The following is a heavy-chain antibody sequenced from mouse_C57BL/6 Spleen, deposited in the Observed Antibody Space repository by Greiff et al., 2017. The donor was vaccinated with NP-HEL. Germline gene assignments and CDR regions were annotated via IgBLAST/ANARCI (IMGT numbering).Heavy chain of an antibody. J-gene: IGHJ1*03. CDR3: ASTVVDSWYFDV. CDR2: IWSGGST. Sequence: QVQLQQSGPGLVQPSQSLSITCTVSGFSLTSYGVHWVRQSPGKGLEWLGVIWSGGSTDYNAAFISRLSISKDNSKSQVFFKMNSLQADDTAIYYCASTVVDSWYFDVWGTGTTVTVSS. V-gene: IGHV2-2*01. D-gene: IGHD1-1*01. CDR1: GFSLTSYG.